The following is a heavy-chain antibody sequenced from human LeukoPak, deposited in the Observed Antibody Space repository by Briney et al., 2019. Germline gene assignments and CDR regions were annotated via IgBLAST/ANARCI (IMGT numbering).Heavy chain of an antibody. Sequence: GGSLRLSCAASGFTFSSYVMGWVRQAPGKGLEWVSAISGSGGSAYYADSVKGRFTISRDNSKNTLYLQMSSLRAEDTAVYYCAKPKDNSLYCFDYWGQGTLVTVSS. J-gene: IGHJ4*02. D-gene: IGHD1-20*01. CDR1: GFTFSSYV. CDR2: ISGSGGSA. V-gene: IGHV3-23*01. CDR3: AKPKDNSLYCFDY.